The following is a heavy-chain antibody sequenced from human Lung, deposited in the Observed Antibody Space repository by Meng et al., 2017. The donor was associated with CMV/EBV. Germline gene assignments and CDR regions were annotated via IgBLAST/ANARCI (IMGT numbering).Heavy chain of an antibody. V-gene: IGHV3-9*01. CDR3: AKDIGFGGNSLYGMAV. CDR1: GFTFDDYA. CDR2: ISWNSGSI. J-gene: IGHJ6*02. Sequence: GGSLRLSCAASGFTFDDYAMHWVRQAPGKGLEWVSGISWNSGSIGYADSVKGRFTISRDSAKNSLYLQMNSLRAEDTALYYCAKDIGFGGNSLYGMAVWGQGSXV. D-gene: IGHD4-23*01.